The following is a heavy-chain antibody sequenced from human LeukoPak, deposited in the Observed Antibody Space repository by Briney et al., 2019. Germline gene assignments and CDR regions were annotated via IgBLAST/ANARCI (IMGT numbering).Heavy chain of an antibody. Sequence: GGSLRLSCTASGFTVSSNYMSWVRQAPGKGLDWVSVIYSGGSTYYADSVKGRFTISRDNSKNTLYLQMNSLRAKDTAVYYCSRNCGGDRGGNGMDVWGQGTTVTVSS. D-gene: IGHD2-21*02. CDR3: SRNCGGDRGGNGMDV. V-gene: IGHV3-66*02. CDR1: GFTVSSNY. CDR2: IYSGGST. J-gene: IGHJ6*02.